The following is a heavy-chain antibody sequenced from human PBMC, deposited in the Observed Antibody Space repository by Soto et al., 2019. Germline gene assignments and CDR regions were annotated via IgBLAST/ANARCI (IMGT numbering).Heavy chain of an antibody. CDR2: IWYDGSNK. V-gene: IGHV3-33*01. D-gene: IGHD6-6*01. CDR3: ARAGYSSSSYFDY. J-gene: IGHJ4*02. Sequence: QVQLVESGGDVVQPGRFLRLSCAASGFTFSTYGMHWVRQAPGKGLEWVAVIWYDGSNKYYADSVQGRFTISRDNSKNTVCLQMNSLRADDTAVYYCARAGYSSSSYFDYWGQGTLVTVSS. CDR1: GFTFSTYG.